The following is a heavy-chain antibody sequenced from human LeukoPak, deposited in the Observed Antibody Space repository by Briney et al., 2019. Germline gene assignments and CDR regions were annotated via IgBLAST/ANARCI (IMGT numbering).Heavy chain of an antibody. CDR1: GGSISSYY. V-gene: IGHV4-59*12. J-gene: IGHJ4*02. CDR2: IYDSGST. Sequence: PSETLSLTCTVSGGSISSYYWSWIRQPPGKGLEWIGYIYDSGSTNYNPSLKSRVTISVDTSKNQFSLKLSSVTAADTAVYYCARGPYGSGSYGYWGQGTLVTVSS. CDR3: ARGPYGSGSYGY. D-gene: IGHD3-10*01.